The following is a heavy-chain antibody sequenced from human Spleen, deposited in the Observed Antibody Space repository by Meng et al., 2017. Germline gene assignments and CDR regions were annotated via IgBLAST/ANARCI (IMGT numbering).Heavy chain of an antibody. J-gene: IGHJ4*02. Sequence: QVQQQQWGGGLLNPSETLSLTCVVSGGSFSDYYWSWIRQPPGKGLEWIGEINHSGSTNYNPSLESRATISVDTSQNNLSLKLSSVTAADSAVYYCARGPTTMAHDFDYWGQGTLVTVSS. CDR2: INHSGST. CDR3: ARGPTTMAHDFDY. CDR1: GGSFSDYY. V-gene: IGHV4-34*01. D-gene: IGHD4-11*01.